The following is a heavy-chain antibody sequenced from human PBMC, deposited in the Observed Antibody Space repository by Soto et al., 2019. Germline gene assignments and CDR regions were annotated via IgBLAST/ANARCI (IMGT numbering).Heavy chain of an antibody. D-gene: IGHD6-19*01. V-gene: IGHV4-61*01. J-gene: IGHJ5*02. Sequence: XXTLSLTFPVSGASVRSATSFWSSVRPPPGGGLEWIAYILHSGSSMYNPSLKSRVTISLSTSKTQFSLRLASVPAVYTAVYYCARGMYKSGWNLDLWGQGIVVTVSS. CDR1: GASVRSATSF. CDR2: ILHSGSS. CDR3: ARGMYKSGWNLDL.